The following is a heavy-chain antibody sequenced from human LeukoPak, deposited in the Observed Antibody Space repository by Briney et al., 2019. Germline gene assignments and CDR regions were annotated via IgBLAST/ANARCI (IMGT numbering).Heavy chain of an antibody. CDR3: VGGHADLPTVY. D-gene: IGHD1-26*01. J-gene: IGHJ4*02. CDR1: GFTFDDYA. V-gene: IGHV3-43*02. CDR2: ISGDGGST. Sequence: GGSLRLSCAASGFTFDDYAMHWVRQAPGKGLEWVSLISGDGGSTYYADSVKGRFTISRDNSKNSLYLQLNSLRTEDPALYYCVGGHADLPTVYWGQGTLVTVSS.